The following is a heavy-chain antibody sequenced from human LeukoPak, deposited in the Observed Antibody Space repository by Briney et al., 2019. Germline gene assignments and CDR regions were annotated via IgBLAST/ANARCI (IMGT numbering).Heavy chain of an antibody. V-gene: IGHV3-23*01. Sequence: AGGSLRLSCAASGFTFSSYAMSWVRQAPGKGLEWVSAISGSGGSTYYADSVKGRFTFSRDNSRNTLFQQMNSLRAEDTAVYYCAKGGSDSWYGGYYFDYWGQGTLVTVSS. CDR1: GFTFSSYA. CDR2: ISGSGGST. CDR3: AKGGSDSWYGGYYFDY. J-gene: IGHJ4*02. D-gene: IGHD6-13*01.